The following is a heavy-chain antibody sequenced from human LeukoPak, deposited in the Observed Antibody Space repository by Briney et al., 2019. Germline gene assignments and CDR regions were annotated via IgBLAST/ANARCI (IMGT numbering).Heavy chain of an antibody. CDR1: GYTFTNYY. CDR3: AGSGGFYYFDY. V-gene: IGHV1-46*01. J-gene: IGHJ4*02. D-gene: IGHD1-26*01. CDR2: INPSGGST. Sequence: ASVKVSCKASGYTFTNYYFHWVRQAPGQRLEWMGIINPSGGSTTYAQKFQGKITMTTDTSTSTVYMELSSLRSEDTAVYYRAGSGGFYYFDYWGQGTLVTVSS.